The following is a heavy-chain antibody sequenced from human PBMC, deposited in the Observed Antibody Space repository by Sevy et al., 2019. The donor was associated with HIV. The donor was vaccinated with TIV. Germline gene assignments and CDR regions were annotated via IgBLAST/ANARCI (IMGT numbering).Heavy chain of an antibody. Sequence: ASVKVSCKASGYTFTSYDINWVRQATGQGLEWMGWMNPNSGNTGYAQKFQGRVTMTRNTSISTAYMELSSLRSEDTAVYYSARGYYDSSGYYSFDYWGQGTLVTVSS. CDR3: ARGYYDSSGYYSFDY. V-gene: IGHV1-8*01. CDR2: MNPNSGNT. J-gene: IGHJ4*02. D-gene: IGHD3-22*01. CDR1: GYTFTSYD.